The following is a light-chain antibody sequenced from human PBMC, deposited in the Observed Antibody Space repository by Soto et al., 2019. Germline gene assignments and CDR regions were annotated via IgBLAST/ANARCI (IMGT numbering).Light chain of an antibody. V-gene: IGKV1-16*01. CDR3: QQFKNYPIT. CDR2: AAS. CDR1: QDSDKY. Sequence: DIQMTQSPSSLSASVGDRVTITCQASQDSDKYLSWYQQKPGKAPELLIYAASALHSGVPSRFSGSGSGTDFTLTISSLHPEDFAVYFCQQFKNYPITFGQGTRLEIK. J-gene: IGKJ5*01.